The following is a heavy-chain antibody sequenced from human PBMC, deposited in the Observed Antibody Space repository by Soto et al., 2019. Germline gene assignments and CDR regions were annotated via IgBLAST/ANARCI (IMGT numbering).Heavy chain of an antibody. J-gene: IGHJ6*02. CDR3: ARGPATEYYYYGMDV. D-gene: IGHD6-25*01. CDR2: INAGNGNT. Sequence: GASVKVSCKASGYTFTSYAMHWVRQAPGQRLEWMGWINAGNGNTKYSQKFQGRVTITRDTSASTAYMELSSLRSEDTAVYYCARGPATEYYYYGMDVWGQGTTVTVSS. V-gene: IGHV1-3*01. CDR1: GYTFTSYA.